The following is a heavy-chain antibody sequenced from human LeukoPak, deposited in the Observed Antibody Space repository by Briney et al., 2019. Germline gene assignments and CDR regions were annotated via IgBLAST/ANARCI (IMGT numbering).Heavy chain of an antibody. CDR1: GGSISSGGYY. D-gene: IGHD6-13*01. Sequence: SETLSLTCTVSGGSISSGGYYWSWIRQHPGKGLEWIGYIYYSGSAYYNPSLKSRVTISVGTSKNQFSLKLSSVTAADTAVYYCARVVIAAAGIDYWGQGTLVTVSS. V-gene: IGHV4-31*03. J-gene: IGHJ4*02. CDR3: ARVVIAAAGIDY. CDR2: IYYSGSA.